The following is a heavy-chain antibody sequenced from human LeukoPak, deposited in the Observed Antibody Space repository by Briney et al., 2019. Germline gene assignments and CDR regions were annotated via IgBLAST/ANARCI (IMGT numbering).Heavy chain of an antibody. V-gene: IGHV4-59*01. CDR2: NSGST. J-gene: IGHJ4*02. CDR1: GGSISSYY. Sequence: SETLSLTCTVSGGSISSYYWSWIRQPPGKGLEWIGYNSGSTNYNPPLKSRVTISVDTSKNQFSLKLSSVTAADTAVYYCARVQAYYYGSGSFDYWGQGTLVTVSS. CDR3: ARVQAYYYGSGSFDY. D-gene: IGHD3-10*01.